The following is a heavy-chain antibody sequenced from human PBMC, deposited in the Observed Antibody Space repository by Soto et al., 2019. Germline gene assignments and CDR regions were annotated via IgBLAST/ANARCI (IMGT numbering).Heavy chain of an antibody. CDR3: NAYCDFWGGHTPL. J-gene: IGHJ4*02. D-gene: IGHD3-3*01. CDR2: IKSKADGETI. V-gene: IGHV3-15*07. CDR1: GFTFENVW. Sequence: EVQLVESGGGLVKPGGSVGLSCAASGFTFENVWMHWVRQAPGKGLEWVGRIKSKADGETIDYAEPVKGRFSISRDDSKNTLYLQMNKLKTEDAAVYYCNAYCDFWGGHTPLWGQGTLVAVSS.